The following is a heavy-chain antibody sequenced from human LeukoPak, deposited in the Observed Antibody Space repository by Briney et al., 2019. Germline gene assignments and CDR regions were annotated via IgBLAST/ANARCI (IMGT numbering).Heavy chain of an antibody. D-gene: IGHD1-26*01. CDR3: ARGRGSGTCWRGLFDY. CDR1: GGSVSSYY. V-gene: IGHV4-59*02. J-gene: IGHJ4*02. Sequence: SETLSLICTVSGGSVSSYYWHWIRRPPGKGLEWIGHFYHSGGTHYNPSLKSPVSISLDTSKNQLSLKLTSVTAADTAVYYCARGRGSGTCWRGLFDYWGQGTLVTVSS. CDR2: FYHSGGT.